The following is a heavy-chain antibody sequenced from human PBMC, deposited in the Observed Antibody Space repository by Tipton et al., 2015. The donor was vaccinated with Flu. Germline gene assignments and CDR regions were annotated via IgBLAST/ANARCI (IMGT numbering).Heavy chain of an antibody. Sequence: PGLVKPSKTLSLTCTVSGGSLTSYYWSWIRQPPGKGLEWIGYIFYSGDTNYNPSLKSRVTISIDTSKNQFSLRLNSVTAADSAVYYCARGSVDSDWGGGFDPWGQGTQVTVSS. V-gene: IGHV4-59*01. J-gene: IGHJ5*02. CDR2: IFYSGDT. CDR1: GGSLTSYY. D-gene: IGHD7-27*01. CDR3: ARGSVDSDWGGGFDP.